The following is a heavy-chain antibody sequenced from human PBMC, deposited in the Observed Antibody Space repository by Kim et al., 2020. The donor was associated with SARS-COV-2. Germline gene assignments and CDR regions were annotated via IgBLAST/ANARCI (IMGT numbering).Heavy chain of an antibody. CDR2: INNDGSSI. J-gene: IGHJ4*02. Sequence: GGSLRLSCAASGFTFTNYRMHWVRQAPGKGLVWVSCINNDGSSIMYADSVRGRFTISRDTAKNTLYLQLKSLRADDTAVYYCVRSSGWTDYWAQGTKATV. D-gene: IGHD6-19*01. V-gene: IGHV3-74*03. CDR3: VRSSGWTDY. CDR1: GFTFTNYR.